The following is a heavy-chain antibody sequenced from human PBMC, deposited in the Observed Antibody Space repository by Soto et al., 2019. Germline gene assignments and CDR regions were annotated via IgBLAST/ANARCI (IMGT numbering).Heavy chain of an antibody. V-gene: IGHV3-11*01. CDR1: GFTFSDYY. CDR3: ARDRGGRDGYNNQIDS. CDR2: ISTSGNTI. D-gene: IGHD5-12*01. J-gene: IGHJ4*02. Sequence: QVQLVESGGGLVKPGESLRLSCEASGFTFSDYYMNWIRQAPGKGQEWVSYISTSGNTIFYADSVKGRFTISRDNAKNSLSLHMNNLKAEDTAIYYCARDRGGRDGYNNQIDSWGQGTLVTVSS.